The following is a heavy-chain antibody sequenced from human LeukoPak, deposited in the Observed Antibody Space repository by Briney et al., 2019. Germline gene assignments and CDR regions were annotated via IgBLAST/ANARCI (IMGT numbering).Heavy chain of an antibody. Sequence: PSETLSLTCTVSGASISSYYWSWIRQPPGKGLEWIGYISYSGSTNYNPSLKSRVTISVDTSKNQFSLKLSSVTAADTAVYYCAKETFAVDYWGQGTLVTVSS. V-gene: IGHV4-59*01. CDR1: GASISSYY. CDR2: ISYSGST. CDR3: AKETFAVDY. J-gene: IGHJ4*02.